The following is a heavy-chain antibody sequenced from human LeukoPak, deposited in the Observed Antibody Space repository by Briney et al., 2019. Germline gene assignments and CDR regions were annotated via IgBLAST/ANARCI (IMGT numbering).Heavy chain of an antibody. CDR1: GGSINNYY. Sequence: PSETLSLTCTVSGGSINNYYWSWIRQPPGKGLEWIGYIYYSGSTYYNPSLKSRVTISVDTSKNQFSLKLSSVTAADTAVYYCARDAHDYGYYFDYWGQGTLVTVSS. CDR2: IYYSGST. J-gene: IGHJ4*02. V-gene: IGHV4-30-4*08. CDR3: ARDAHDYGYYFDY. D-gene: IGHD4-17*01.